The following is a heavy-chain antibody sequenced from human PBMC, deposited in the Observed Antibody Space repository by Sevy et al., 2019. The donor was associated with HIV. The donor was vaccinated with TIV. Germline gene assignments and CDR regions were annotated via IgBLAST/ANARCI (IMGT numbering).Heavy chain of an antibody. Sequence: GQSLKISCKGAGYTFSNYWIAWVRQMPGKGLEWMGIIYPGDSDTRDSPSFQGQVTISADKSISTAYLQWNSLRASDPAMYYCARFGCYRLSYYGMDVWGQGTTVTVSS. CDR3: ARFGCYRLSYYGMDV. CDR1: GYTFSNYW. J-gene: IGHJ6*02. CDR2: IYPGDSDT. V-gene: IGHV5-51*01. D-gene: IGHD2-15*01.